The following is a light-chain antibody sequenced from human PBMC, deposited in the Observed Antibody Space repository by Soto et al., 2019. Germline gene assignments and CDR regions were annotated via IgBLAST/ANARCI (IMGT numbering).Light chain of an antibody. V-gene: IGKV1-39*01. CDR3: QQSYSTPMNT. Sequence: DIQLTQSPSSLSASVGDRVTITCRASQSISNYLNWYQHKPGRAPKLLIYAASSLQSGVPSRFSGSGSGTDFTLTINSLQPEDFATYYCQQSYSTPMNTFGQGTKREIK. CDR1: QSISNY. J-gene: IGKJ2*01. CDR2: AAS.